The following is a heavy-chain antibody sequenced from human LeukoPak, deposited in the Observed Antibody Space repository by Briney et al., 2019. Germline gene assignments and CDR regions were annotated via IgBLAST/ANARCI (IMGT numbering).Heavy chain of an antibody. D-gene: IGHD3-10*01. V-gene: IGHV4-59*08. CDR2: IYHNGNT. Sequence: SETLSLTCTVSGGSISSYYWSWIRQPPGKGLEWIGRIYHNGNTDYNPSLKSRVTISVDTSENQFSLKLSSVTAADTAVFYCARAYYYGSGSYIAAFDYWGQGTLVTVSS. J-gene: IGHJ4*02. CDR3: ARAYYYGSGSYIAAFDY. CDR1: GGSISSYY.